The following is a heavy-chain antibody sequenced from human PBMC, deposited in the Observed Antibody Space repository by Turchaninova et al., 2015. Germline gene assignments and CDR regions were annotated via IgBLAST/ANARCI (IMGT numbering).Heavy chain of an antibody. D-gene: IGHD2-15*01. CDR2: IYWDDDK. V-gene: IGHV2-5*02. Sequence: QITLKESGPTRVKPTQTLALTCNFSGFSPSSSGVGVAWIRQAPGTALEWLAVIYWDDDKRYSPSLKSRLTVTKDTSKNLVVLTMTNMDPVDTATYYCAHRRPNSGAWDTGVFDYWGQGTLVTVSS. CDR3: AHRRPNSGAWDTGVFDY. J-gene: IGHJ4*02. CDR1: GFSPSSSGVG.